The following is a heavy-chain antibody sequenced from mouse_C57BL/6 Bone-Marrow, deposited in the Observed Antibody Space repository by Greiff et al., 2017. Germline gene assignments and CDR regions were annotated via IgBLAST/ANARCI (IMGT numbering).Heavy chain of an antibody. CDR3: AITTVPYWYFDV. CDR1: GFTFSDYG. D-gene: IGHD1-1*01. CDR2: ISSGSSTI. Sequence: EVMLVESGGGLVKPGGSLKLSCAASGFTFSDYGMHWVRQAPEKGLEWVAYISSGSSTIYYADTVKGRFTISRDNAKTTLFLQMTSLRSEDTAMYYCAITTVPYWYFDVWGTGTTVTVSS. V-gene: IGHV5-17*01. J-gene: IGHJ1*03.